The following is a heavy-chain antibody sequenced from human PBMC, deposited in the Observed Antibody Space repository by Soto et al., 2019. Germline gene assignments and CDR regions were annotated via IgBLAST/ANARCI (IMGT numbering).Heavy chain of an antibody. J-gene: IGHJ3*01. D-gene: IGHD1-1*01. CDR2: LYDLDGS. V-gene: IGHV3-53*01. Sequence: DVQLVESGGGLIQPGESLRLSCAAFGFTISGKKYVAWVRQAPGKGLEWVSALYDLDGSFYAASVKGRFTTSSDSSKTTVYLQMNDRGPGETAVYYCATWNEREHAYDVWGQGTTVTVSS. CDR1: GFTISGKKY. CDR3: ATWNEREHAYDV.